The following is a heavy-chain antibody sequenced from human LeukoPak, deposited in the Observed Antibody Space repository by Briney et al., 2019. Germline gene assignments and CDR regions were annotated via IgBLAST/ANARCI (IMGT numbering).Heavy chain of an antibody. CDR3: ARGSGYYYYDY. CDR2: LSAYNGNT. V-gene: IGHV1-18*01. Sequence: ASVKVSCKASGYTFTSYGISWVRQAPGQGPEWMGWLSAYNGNTNYAQKLQGRGTMTTDTSTSTAYMELRSGRSDDTPLYYCARGSGYYYYDYWPQGTLVTVSP. J-gene: IGHJ4*02. D-gene: IGHD3-22*01. CDR1: GYTFTSYG.